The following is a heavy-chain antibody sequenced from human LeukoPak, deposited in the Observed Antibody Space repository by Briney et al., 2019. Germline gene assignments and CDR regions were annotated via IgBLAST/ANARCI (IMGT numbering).Heavy chain of an antibody. J-gene: IGHJ5*02. CDR2: INPNSGGT. CDR1: GYTLTELS. D-gene: IGHD2-2*01. CDR3: ATDCSSTSCYLFDP. Sequence: ASVKVSCKVSGYTLTELSMHWVRQAPGQGLEWMGWINPNSGGTNYAQKFQGRVTMTRDTSISTAYMELSRLRSDDTAVYYCATDCSSTSCYLFDPWGQGTLVTVSS. V-gene: IGHV1-2*02.